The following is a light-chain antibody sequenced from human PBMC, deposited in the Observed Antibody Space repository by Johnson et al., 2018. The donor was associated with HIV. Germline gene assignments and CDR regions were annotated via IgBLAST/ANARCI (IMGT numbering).Light chain of an antibody. V-gene: IGLV1-51*02. CDR1: NSNIGNNY. J-gene: IGLJ1*01. CDR2: ENN. CDR3: GTLDNSLNSRVV. Sequence: QSVLTQPPSVSAAPGQKVTVSCSGSNSNIGNNYVSWYQHLPGTAPKLLIYENNRRPSGIPDRFSGSKSGTSATLGITGLQTGDEADYYCGTLDNSLNSRVVFGAGTKVTVL.